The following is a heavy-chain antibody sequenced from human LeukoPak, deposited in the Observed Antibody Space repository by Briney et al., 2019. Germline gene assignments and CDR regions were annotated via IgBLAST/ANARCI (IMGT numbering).Heavy chain of an antibody. CDR3: ARDGGIAVAGRTLAYGMDV. V-gene: IGHV1-46*01. CDR2: INPSGGST. D-gene: IGHD6-19*01. Sequence: ASVKVSCKASGYTLTRYYMHWVRQARGQGLEWMGIINPSGGSTRYAQKFQGRVTMTRDTSTSTVYMELSSLRSEDTAVYYCARDGGIAVAGRTLAYGMDVWGKGTTVTVSS. J-gene: IGHJ6*04. CDR1: GYTLTRYY.